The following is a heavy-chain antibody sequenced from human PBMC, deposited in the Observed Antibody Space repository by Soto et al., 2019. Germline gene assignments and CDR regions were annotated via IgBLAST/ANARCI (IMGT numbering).Heavy chain of an antibody. CDR3: VKEGHPTQSRSYYFDD. V-gene: IGHV3-64D*06. J-gene: IGHJ4*02. CDR2: ISGYGGST. Sequence: PXGSLRLSCSASGFTFRDYPLHWVRQAPGKGLEYVSAISGYGGSTYYADSVKGRFTISRDNSKNTLYLQMSSLRVEHTAVYYCVKEGHPTQSRSYYFDDWGQGTLVTVSS. CDR1: GFTFRDYP.